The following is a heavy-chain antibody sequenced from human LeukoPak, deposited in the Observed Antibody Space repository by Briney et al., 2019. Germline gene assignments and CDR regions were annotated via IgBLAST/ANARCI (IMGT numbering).Heavy chain of an antibody. D-gene: IGHD2-15*01. V-gene: IGHV1-18*01. J-gene: IGHJ3*02. Sequence: ASVKVSCKASGYTFTRYGISGVRQAPGQGLEWMGWVSAYNGNTNYAQKLQGRVTMTIDTSTGTAYMELRSLRSDDPAVYYCASTRPSYCSGDNCYAWGAAFDIWGQGTVVTVSS. CDR3: ASTRPSYCSGDNCYAWGAAFDI. CDR2: VSAYNGNT. CDR1: GYTFTRYG.